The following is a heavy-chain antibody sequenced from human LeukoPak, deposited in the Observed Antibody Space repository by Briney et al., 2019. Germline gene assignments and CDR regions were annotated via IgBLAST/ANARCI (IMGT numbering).Heavy chain of an antibody. J-gene: IGHJ6*02. CDR3: GSGAELRRAYYDFWSGYYWYYYYGMDV. CDR1: GFTFSSYA. Sequence: GGSLRLSCAASGFTFSSYAMHWVRQAPGKGLEWVAVISYDGSNKYYADSVKGRFTISRDNSKNTLYLQMNSLRAEDTAVYYCGSGAELRRAYYDFWSGYYWYYYYGMDVWGQGTTVTVSS. V-gene: IGHV3-30-3*01. D-gene: IGHD3-3*01. CDR2: ISYDGSNK.